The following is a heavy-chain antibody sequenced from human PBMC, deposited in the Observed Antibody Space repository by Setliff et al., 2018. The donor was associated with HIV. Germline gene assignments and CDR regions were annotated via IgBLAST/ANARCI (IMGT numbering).Heavy chain of an antibody. V-gene: IGHV4-59*01. Sequence: SETLSLTCTVSGGSISSYYWSWIRQPSGKGLEWIGYIYYSGSTNYNPSLKSRVTISVDTSKNQFSLKLSSVTAADTAVYYCASLVEGDYYFDYWGQGTLVTVSS. CDR3: ASLVEGDYYFDY. CDR1: GGSISSYY. CDR2: IYYSGST. J-gene: IGHJ4*02. D-gene: IGHD1-26*01.